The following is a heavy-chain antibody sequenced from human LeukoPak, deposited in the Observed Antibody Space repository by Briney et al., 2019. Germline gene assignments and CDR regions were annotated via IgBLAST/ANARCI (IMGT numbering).Heavy chain of an antibody. J-gene: IGHJ4*02. V-gene: IGHV3-48*02. D-gene: IGHD4-17*01. Sequence: GGSLRLSCETSGFMFSTYSMNWVRQAPGKGLEWVSYIDSSSSTKYYADSVTGRFTISRDNDKRSLYLQMNSLRDEDAAVYYCARDRSDYGDYFDSWGQGTLVTVSS. CDR3: ARDRSDYGDYFDS. CDR1: GFMFSTYS. CDR2: IDSSSSTK.